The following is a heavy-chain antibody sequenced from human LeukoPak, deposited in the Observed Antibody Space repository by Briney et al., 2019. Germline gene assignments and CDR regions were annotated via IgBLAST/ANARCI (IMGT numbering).Heavy chain of an antibody. J-gene: IGHJ3*02. Sequence: GGSLRLSCAASGFTFRSYAMNWVRQAPGKGLEWVGRIKSKTDGGTTDYAAPVKGRFTISRDDSKNTLYLQMNSLKTEDTAVYYCTTDLYYDSSGYYYGGFNAFDIWGQGTMVTVSS. V-gene: IGHV3-15*01. CDR3: TTDLYYDSSGYYYGGFNAFDI. CDR1: GFTFRSYA. D-gene: IGHD3-22*01. CDR2: IKSKTDGGTT.